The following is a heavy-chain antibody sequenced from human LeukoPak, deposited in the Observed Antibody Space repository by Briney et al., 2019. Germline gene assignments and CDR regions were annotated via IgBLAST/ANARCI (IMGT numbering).Heavy chain of an antibody. V-gene: IGHV1-46*01. Sequence: ASVKVSCKASGYTFTNYYMHWVRQAPGQGLEWMGIINPSSGSTTYAQQFQGRVTMTRDTSTSTVVMELSSLRSEDTAVFFCARENSGGWYYFDYWGQGTLVTVSS. CDR2: INPSSGST. CDR1: GYTFTNYY. CDR3: ARENSGGWYYFDY. D-gene: IGHD2-15*01. J-gene: IGHJ4*02.